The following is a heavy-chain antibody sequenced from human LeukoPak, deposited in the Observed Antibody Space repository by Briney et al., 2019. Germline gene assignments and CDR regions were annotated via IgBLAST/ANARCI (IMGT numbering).Heavy chain of an antibody. CDR1: GGSISSQY. CDR3: ARYYFDNSGFDAFDI. J-gene: IGHJ3*02. D-gene: IGHD3-22*01. V-gene: IGHV4-59*11. CDR2: MHNSGST. Sequence: SETLSLTCTVSGGSISSQYWGWIRQPPGEGLEWIGYMHNSGSTNFNPSLKSRVSISLDTSKNQFSLKLNSVTGADTAVYYCARYYFDNSGFDAFDIWGQGTMVTVSS.